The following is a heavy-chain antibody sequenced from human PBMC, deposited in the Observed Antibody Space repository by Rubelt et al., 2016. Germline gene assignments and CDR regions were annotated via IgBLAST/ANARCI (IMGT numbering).Heavy chain of an antibody. CDR2: IYFSGSS. CDR3: ARQSGNSRFDY. Sequence: QLQLQESGPGLVKPSETLSLTCTVSGGSISSSSYYWGWIRQPPGKGLEWIASIYFSGSSYYNPSLKSRVAISVDTSKNQFYLKVSSVTAADTAVYYCARQSGNSRFDYWGQGTLVTVSS. J-gene: IGHJ4*02. D-gene: IGHD3-3*01. CDR1: GGSISSSSYY. V-gene: IGHV4-39*01.